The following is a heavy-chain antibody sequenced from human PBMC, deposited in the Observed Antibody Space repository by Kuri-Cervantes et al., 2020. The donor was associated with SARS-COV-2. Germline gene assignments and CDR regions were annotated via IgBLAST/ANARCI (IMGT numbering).Heavy chain of an antibody. V-gene: IGHV3-7*04. D-gene: IGHD6-19*01. Sequence: GGSLRLSCAASGFTFSSYWMSWVRQAPGKGLEWVANIKQDESEKYYVDSAKVRFTISRDNAKNSLYLQMNSLRAEDTAVYYCARIPGYSSGWLAFDIWGQGTMVTVSS. CDR2: IKQDESEK. J-gene: IGHJ3*02. CDR3: ARIPGYSSGWLAFDI. CDR1: GFTFSSYW.